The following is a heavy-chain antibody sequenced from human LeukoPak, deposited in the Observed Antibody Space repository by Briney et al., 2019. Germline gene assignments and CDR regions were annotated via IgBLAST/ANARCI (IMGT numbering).Heavy chain of an antibody. CDR1: GFTFSSYG. CDR2: IRYDGSNK. V-gene: IGHV3-30*02. D-gene: IGHD2-21*01. J-gene: IGHJ2*01. Sequence: GGSLRLSCAASGFTFSSYGMHWVRQAPGKGLEWVAFIRYDGSNKYYADSVKGRFTISRDNSKNTLYLQMNSLRAEDTAVYYCAKDWRIYCGGDCSDWYFDLWGRGTLVTVSS. CDR3: AKDWRIYCGGDCSDWYFDL.